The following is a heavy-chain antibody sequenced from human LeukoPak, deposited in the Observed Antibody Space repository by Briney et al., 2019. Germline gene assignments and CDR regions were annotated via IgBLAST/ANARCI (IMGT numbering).Heavy chain of an antibody. V-gene: IGHV4-34*01. CDR3: ARPALTGYSSILYGWFDP. J-gene: IGHJ5*02. CDR2: INHSGST. D-gene: IGHD6-13*01. CDR1: GGSFSGYY. Sequence: PSETLSLTCAVYGGSFSGYYWSWIRQPPGKGLEWVGEINHSGSTNYNPSLKSRVTISVDTTKNQFSLKLSSVTAADTAVYYCARPALTGYSSILYGWFDPWGQGTLVTVSS.